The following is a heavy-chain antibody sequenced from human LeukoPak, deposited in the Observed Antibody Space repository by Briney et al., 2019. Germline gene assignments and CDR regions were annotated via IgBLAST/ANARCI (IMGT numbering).Heavy chain of an antibody. Sequence: ASVKVSCKASGYTFTGYYMHWVRQAPGQGLEWMGWISAYNGNTNYAQKLQGRVTMTTDTSTSTAYMELRSLRSDDTAVYYCARRVWELPYYYYYMDVWGKGTTVTVSS. CDR1: GYTFTGYY. CDR3: ARRVWELPYYYYYMDV. J-gene: IGHJ6*03. D-gene: IGHD1-26*01. CDR2: ISAYNGNT. V-gene: IGHV1-18*04.